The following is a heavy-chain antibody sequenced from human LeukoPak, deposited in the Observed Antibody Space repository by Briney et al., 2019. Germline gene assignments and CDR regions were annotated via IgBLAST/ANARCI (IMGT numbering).Heavy chain of an antibody. CDR3: ARSGVRYYYYYMDV. D-gene: IGHD3-3*01. Sequence: GASVTVSFKASGGTFTIYAISWVRQAPGQGLEWMGGVIPIFGTANYAQKFQGRVTITADKSTSTAYMELSSLRSEDTAVYYCARSGVRYYYYYMDVWGKGTTVTVSS. CDR2: VIPIFGTA. CDR1: GGTFTIYA. V-gene: IGHV1-69*06. J-gene: IGHJ6*03.